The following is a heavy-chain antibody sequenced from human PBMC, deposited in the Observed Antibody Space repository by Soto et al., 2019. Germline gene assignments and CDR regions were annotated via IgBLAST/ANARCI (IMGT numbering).Heavy chain of an antibody. D-gene: IGHD2-21*02. Sequence: QVQLVESGGGVVQPGRSLRLSCAASGFTFSGYGMHWVRQAPGKGLEWVAVISYDGSNKYYADSVKGRFTISRDNSKNTLYLQMNSLRAEDTAVYYCAKDPYCGGDCYPSFDYWGQGTLVTVSS. J-gene: IGHJ4*02. CDR1: GFTFSGYG. CDR2: ISYDGSNK. CDR3: AKDPYCGGDCYPSFDY. V-gene: IGHV3-30*18.